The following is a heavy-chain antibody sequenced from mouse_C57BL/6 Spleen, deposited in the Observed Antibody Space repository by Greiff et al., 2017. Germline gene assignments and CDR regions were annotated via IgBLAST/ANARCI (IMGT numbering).Heavy chain of an antibody. V-gene: IGHV1-69*01. Sequence: QVQLQQPGAELVMPGASVKLSCKASGYTFTSYWMHWVKQRPGQGLEWIGEIDPSDSYTNYNQKFKGKSTLTVDKSSSTAYMQLSSLTSEESAVYYCARGSKEGAYYAMDYWGQGTSVTVSS. CDR2: IDPSDSYT. D-gene: IGHD1-1*01. CDR1: GYTFTSYW. CDR3: ARGSKEGAYYAMDY. J-gene: IGHJ4*01.